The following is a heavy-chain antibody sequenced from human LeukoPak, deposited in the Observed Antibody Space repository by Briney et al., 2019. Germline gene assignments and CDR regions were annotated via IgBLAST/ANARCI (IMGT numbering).Heavy chain of an antibody. Sequence: SETLSLTCTVSGGSVSSGSYYGRWIRQPPGKGLEWIGYIYYSGSTNYNPSLKSRLTISVDTSKHQFSLQLSSVTAADTAVYYCASFNSGSYLDAFDIWGQGKMVTVSS. J-gene: IGHJ3*02. CDR1: GGSVSSGSYY. V-gene: IGHV4-61*01. D-gene: IGHD1-26*01. CDR3: ASFNSGSYLDAFDI. CDR2: IYYSGST.